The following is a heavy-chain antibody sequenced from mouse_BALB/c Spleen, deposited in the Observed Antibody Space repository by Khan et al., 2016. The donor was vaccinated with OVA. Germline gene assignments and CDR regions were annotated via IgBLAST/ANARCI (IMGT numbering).Heavy chain of an antibody. V-gene: IGHV1-4*01. Sequence: QVQLKQSGAELARPGASVKMSCKASGYTFTSYTIHWVKQRPGQGLEWIGYINPSNIYTNYNQKFRDKATLTADKSSRTAYIQLSSLTSEDSAVYYCSRVGHYHGNYGAWFAFWGQGTLVTVSA. CDR1: GYTFTSYT. D-gene: IGHD2-1*01. J-gene: IGHJ3*01. CDR2: INPSNIYT. CDR3: SRVGHYHGNYGAWFAF.